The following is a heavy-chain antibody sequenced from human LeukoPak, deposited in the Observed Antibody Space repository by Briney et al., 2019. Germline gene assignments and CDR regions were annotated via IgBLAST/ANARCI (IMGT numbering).Heavy chain of an antibody. CDR2: IYTSGST. V-gene: IGHV4-4*07. J-gene: IGHJ4*02. CDR3: ARGADFWSDSRYYSFDY. Sequence: PSETLSLTCTVSGGSISSYYWSWIRQPAGKGLEWIGRIYTSGSTNYNPSLKSRVTMSVDTSKNQFSLKVSSVTAADTAVYYCARGADFWSDSRYYSFDYWGRGTLVTVSS. CDR1: GGSISSYY. D-gene: IGHD3-3*01.